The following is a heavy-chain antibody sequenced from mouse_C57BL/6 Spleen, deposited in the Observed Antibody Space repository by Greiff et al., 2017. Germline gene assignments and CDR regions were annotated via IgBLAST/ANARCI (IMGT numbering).Heavy chain of an antibody. J-gene: IGHJ4*01. V-gene: IGHV1-82*01. CDR1: GYAFSSSW. Sequence: VQLQQSGPELVKPGASVKISCKASGYAFSSSWMNWVKQRPGKGLEWIGRIYPGDGDTNYNGKFKGKATLTADKSSSPAYMQRSRLTSEDSAVYFCARWGYAMDYWGQGTSVTVSS. CDR3: ARWGYAMDY. CDR2: IYPGDGDT.